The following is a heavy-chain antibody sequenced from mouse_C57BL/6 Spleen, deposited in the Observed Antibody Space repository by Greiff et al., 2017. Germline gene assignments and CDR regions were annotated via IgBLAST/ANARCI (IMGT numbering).Heavy chain of an antibody. D-gene: IGHD1-1*01. V-gene: IGHV5-9*01. CDR2: ISGGGGNT. CDR3: ARRGNYGSSYGAMDY. CDR1: GFTFSSYT. J-gene: IGHJ4*01. Sequence: EVHLVESGGGLVKPGGSLKLSCAASGFTFSSYTMSWVRQTPEKRLEWVATISGGGGNTYYPDSVKGRFTISRDNAKNTLYLQMSSLRSEDTALYYCARRGNYGSSYGAMDYWGQGTSVTVSS.